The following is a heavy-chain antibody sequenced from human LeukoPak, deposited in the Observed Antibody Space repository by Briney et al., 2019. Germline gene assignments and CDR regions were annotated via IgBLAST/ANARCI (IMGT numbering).Heavy chain of an antibody. J-gene: IGHJ2*01. D-gene: IGHD6-13*01. Sequence: AGSLRLSSAASEFTFSSYGVHWVRQAPGKGLEWVAVTSNDGGNTYYGDSVKGRFTISRDNSKNTLYLQMSSLRVEDSAVYYCARDPSNSWYPKWRFYLFGRGTLVIVSS. CDR3: ARDPSNSWYPKWRFYL. V-gene: IGHV3-30*15. CDR2: TSNDGGNT. CDR1: EFTFSSYG.